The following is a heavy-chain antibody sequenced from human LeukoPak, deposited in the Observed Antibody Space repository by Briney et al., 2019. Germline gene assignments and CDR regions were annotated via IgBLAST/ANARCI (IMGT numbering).Heavy chain of an antibody. J-gene: IGHJ6*03. CDR1: GGSISSSSYY. CDR2: IYYSGST. CDR3: ARGEGGYMDV. Sequence: PSETLSLTCTVSGGSISSSSYYWGWIRQPPGKGLEWIGSIYYSGSTYYNPSLKSRVTISVDASKNQFSLKLSSVTAADTAVYYCARGEGGYMDVWGKGTTVTVSS. V-gene: IGHV4-39*07.